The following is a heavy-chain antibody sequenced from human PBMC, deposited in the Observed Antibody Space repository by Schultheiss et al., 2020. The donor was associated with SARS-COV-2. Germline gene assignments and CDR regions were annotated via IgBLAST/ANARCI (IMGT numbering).Heavy chain of an antibody. CDR1: GGSISSYY. J-gene: IGHJ4*02. CDR3: ARDRSGGFDY. D-gene: IGHD1-26*01. CDR2: IYYSGST. V-gene: IGHV4-59*01. Sequence: SETLSLTCTVSGGSISSYYWSWIRQPPGEGLEWIGYIYYSGSTNYNPSLKSRVTISVDKSKKQFSLKVSSVTAADTAVYYCARDRSGGFDYWGQGTLVTVSS.